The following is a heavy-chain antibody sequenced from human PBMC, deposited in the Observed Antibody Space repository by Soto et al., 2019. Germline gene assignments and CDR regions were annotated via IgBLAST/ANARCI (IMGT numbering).Heavy chain of an antibody. CDR1: GYSFTSYW. D-gene: IGHD3-9*01. Sequence: AGESLKISCKGSGYSFTSYWISGVRQMPGKGLEWMGRIDPSDSYTNYSPSFQGHVTISADKSISTAYLQWSSLKASDTAMYYCARLLYYDILTGYYRSPFDYGMDVWGQGTTVTVSS. J-gene: IGHJ6*02. CDR3: ARLLYYDILTGYYRSPFDYGMDV. V-gene: IGHV5-10-1*01. CDR2: IDPSDSYT.